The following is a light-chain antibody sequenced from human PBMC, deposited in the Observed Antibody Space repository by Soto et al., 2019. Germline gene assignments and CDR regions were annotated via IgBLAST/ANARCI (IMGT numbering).Light chain of an antibody. CDR1: QGVSSN. CDR3: QHGST. V-gene: IGKV3-15*01. Sequence: EIVMTQSPATLSVSPGERATLSCRASQGVSSNLAWYQQKPGQAPRLLIYGASTRATGIPARFSGSGSGTEFTLTISSLQSEDFAVYYCQHGSTFGGGTKVDIK. CDR2: GAS. J-gene: IGKJ4*01.